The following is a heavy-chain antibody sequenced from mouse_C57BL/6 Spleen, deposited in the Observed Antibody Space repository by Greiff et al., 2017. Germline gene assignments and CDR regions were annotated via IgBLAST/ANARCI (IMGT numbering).Heavy chain of an antibody. D-gene: IGHD2-1*01. CDR3: ASPIYYGNRWYFGG. Sequence: QVQLQQPGAELVKPGASVKLSCKASGYTFTSYWMHWVKQRPGQGLEWIGMIHPNSGSTNYNEKFKSKATLTVDKSSSTAYMQLSSLTSEDSAVYYCASPIYYGNRWYFGGWGTGTTVTVAS. J-gene: IGHJ1*03. CDR1: GYTFTSYW. CDR2: IHPNSGST. V-gene: IGHV1-64*01.